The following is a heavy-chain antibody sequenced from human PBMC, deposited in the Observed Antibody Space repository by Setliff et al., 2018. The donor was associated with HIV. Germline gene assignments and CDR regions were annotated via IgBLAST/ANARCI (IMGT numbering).Heavy chain of an antibody. CDR2: INYSGNT. Sequence: PSETLSLTCAVSGVSISSRNWWSWVRQPPGKGLEWIGEINYSGNTNYNPSLKTRVTISVDKSKNQFFLNLKSVTAADTAVYFCAREYSGSGINFNPLTLGQGTLVTVSS. CDR3: AREYSGSGINFNPLT. D-gene: IGHD3-10*01. CDR1: GVSISSRNW. J-gene: IGHJ5*02. V-gene: IGHV4-4*02.